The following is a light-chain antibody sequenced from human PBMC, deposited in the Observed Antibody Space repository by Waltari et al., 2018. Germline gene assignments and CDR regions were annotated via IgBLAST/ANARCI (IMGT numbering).Light chain of an antibody. CDR2: DAT. CDR3: QKYGTLPAT. CDR1: QSVGRT. Sequence: EIVLTQSPGTLSLSPVDRAILSCRASQSVGRTLVWYQQKPGQAPRLLIYDATNRATGIPDRFSGSGSGTDFSLTISSLGPDDFAVYYCQKYGTLPATFGQGTKVEIK. J-gene: IGKJ1*01. V-gene: IGKV3-20*01.